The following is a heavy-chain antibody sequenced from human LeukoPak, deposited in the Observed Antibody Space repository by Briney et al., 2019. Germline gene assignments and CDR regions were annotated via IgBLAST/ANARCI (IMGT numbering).Heavy chain of an antibody. V-gene: IGHV4-4*07. CDR3: ARESHDSSGYYRDY. CDR1: GGSISSYY. D-gene: IGHD3-22*01. CDR2: IYTSGST. J-gene: IGHJ4*02. Sequence: SETLSLTCTVSGGSISSYYWSWIRQPAGKGLEWIGRIYTSGSTNYNPSLKSRVTMSVDTSKNQFSLKLSSVTAADTAVYYCARESHDSSGYYRDYWGQGTLVTVSS.